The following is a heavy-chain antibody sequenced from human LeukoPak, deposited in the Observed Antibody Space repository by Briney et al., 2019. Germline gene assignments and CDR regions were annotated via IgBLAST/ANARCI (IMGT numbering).Heavy chain of an antibody. J-gene: IGHJ4*02. CDR1: GGSISSDGYY. Sequence: PSETLSLTCTVSGGSISSDGYYWGWIRQPPGKGLEWIGNIYYTGSTYYNPSLKSRVTISVDRSKNQFSLKLRSVTAADTAVYYCARGLDQYGSGSYYNDYWGQGTLVTVSS. D-gene: IGHD3-10*01. CDR2: IYYTGST. CDR3: ARGLDQYGSGSYYNDY. V-gene: IGHV4-39*01.